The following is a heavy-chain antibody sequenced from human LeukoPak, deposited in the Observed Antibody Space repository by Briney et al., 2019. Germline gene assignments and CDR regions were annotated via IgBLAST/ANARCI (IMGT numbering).Heavy chain of an antibody. CDR3: ARGGDCSGGSCYVDDAFDI. J-gene: IGHJ3*02. D-gene: IGHD2-15*01. V-gene: IGHV3-7*01. Sequence: GGSLRLSCAASGFTFSSYEMSWVRQAPGKGLEWVANIKQDGSEKYYVDSVKGRFTISRDNAKNSLYLQMNSLRAEDTAVYYCARGGDCSGGSCYVDDAFDIWGQGTMVTVSS. CDR2: IKQDGSEK. CDR1: GFTFSSYE.